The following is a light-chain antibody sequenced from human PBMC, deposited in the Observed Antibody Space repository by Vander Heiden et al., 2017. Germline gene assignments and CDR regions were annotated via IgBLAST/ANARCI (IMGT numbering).Light chain of an antibody. Sequence: SYELTQPPPVSVSPGQTASITCSGDKLGDKYACWYQQKPGQSPVLVIYQDTKRPSGIPERFSGSNSGNTATLTISGTQAMDEADYYCQAWDSSTRVVFGGGTKLTVL. J-gene: IGLJ2*01. CDR2: QDT. CDR1: KLGDKY. V-gene: IGLV3-1*01. CDR3: QAWDSSTRVV.